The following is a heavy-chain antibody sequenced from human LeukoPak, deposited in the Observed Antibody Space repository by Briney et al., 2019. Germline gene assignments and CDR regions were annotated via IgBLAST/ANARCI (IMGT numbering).Heavy chain of an antibody. CDR1: GFTFSGYS. J-gene: IGHJ4*02. CDR3: ARVYETNGYLY. CDR2: FGTRSTSI. Sequence: GGSLRLSCTASGFTFSGYSMNWIRQAPGKGLEWVSSFGTRSTSIYHAGSVKGRFAISRDNAKNTVYLQMNSLRVEDTAVYYCARVYETNGYLYWGQGSLVTVSS. D-gene: IGHD3-22*01. V-gene: IGHV3-21*06.